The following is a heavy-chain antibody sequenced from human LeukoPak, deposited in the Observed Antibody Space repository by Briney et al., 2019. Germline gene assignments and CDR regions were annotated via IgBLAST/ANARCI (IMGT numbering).Heavy chain of an antibody. J-gene: IGHJ4*01. D-gene: IGHD3-10*01. CDR3: ASSPVLLGD. Sequence: PGRSLRLSCAASGFTFSSYWMHWVRQAPGKGLVWVSRISNDARSTSYADSVKGRFTISRDNAKNTLYLQMNSLRAEDTAVYYCASSPVLLGDWGRGALVTVSS. CDR1: GFTFSSYW. CDR2: ISNDARST. V-gene: IGHV3-74*01.